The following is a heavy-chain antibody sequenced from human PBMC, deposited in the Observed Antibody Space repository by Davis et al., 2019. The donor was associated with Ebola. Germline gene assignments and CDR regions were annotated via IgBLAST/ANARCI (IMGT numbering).Heavy chain of an antibody. CDR1: GGSISSYY. V-gene: IGHV4-59*01. CDR2: IYYSGST. Sequence: SETLSLTCAVYGGSISSYYWSWIRQPPGKGLEWIGYIYYSGSTNYNPSLKSRVTISVDTSKNQFSLKLSSVTAADTAVYYCARGSRSGWYVWWFDPWGQGTLVTVSS. J-gene: IGHJ5*02. CDR3: ARGSRSGWYVWWFDP. D-gene: IGHD6-19*01.